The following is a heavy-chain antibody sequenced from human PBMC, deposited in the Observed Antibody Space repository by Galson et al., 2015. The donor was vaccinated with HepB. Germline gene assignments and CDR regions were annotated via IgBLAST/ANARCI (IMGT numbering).Heavy chain of an antibody. J-gene: IGHJ6*03. CDR3: ARDGDGYNHYYYYYMDV. Sequence: SLRLSCAASGFTFSSYSMNWVRQAPGKGLEWVPSISSSSSYIYYADSVKGRFTISRDNAKNSLYLQMNSLRAEDTAVYYCARDGDGYNHYYYYYMDVWGKGTTVTVSS. CDR2: ISSSSSYI. D-gene: IGHD5-24*01. V-gene: IGHV3-21*01. CDR1: GFTFSSYS.